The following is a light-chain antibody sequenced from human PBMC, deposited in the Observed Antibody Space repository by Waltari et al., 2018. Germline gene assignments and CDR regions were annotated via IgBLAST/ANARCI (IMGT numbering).Light chain of an antibody. CDR3: LQHNTYPFA. J-gene: IGKJ3*01. V-gene: IGKV1-17*01. CDR2: AAS. CDR1: QGITNH. Sequence: DIQMTQSPSSLSASVGDRVIITCRASQGITNHLGWYQQKPGKAPRRLIFAASKLEGGVPSRFSGSGSGTEFTLTISSLQPEDFATYYCLQHNTYPFAFGPGTTVDIK.